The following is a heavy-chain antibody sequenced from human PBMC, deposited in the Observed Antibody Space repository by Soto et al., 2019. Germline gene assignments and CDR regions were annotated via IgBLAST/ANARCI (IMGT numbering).Heavy chain of an antibody. CDR2: ITDSGYTA. V-gene: IGHV3-23*01. D-gene: IGHD6-19*01. CDR3: AKNGQWLATPPEA. Sequence: LRLSCAASGFSFGTFVMTWFRQAPGGGLEWVASITDSGYTASYAETVEGRFTVSRDNSKNKLHLQMNDLRAEDTATYYCAKNGQWLATPPEAWGQGTLVTVSS. J-gene: IGHJ4*02. CDR1: GFSFGTFV.